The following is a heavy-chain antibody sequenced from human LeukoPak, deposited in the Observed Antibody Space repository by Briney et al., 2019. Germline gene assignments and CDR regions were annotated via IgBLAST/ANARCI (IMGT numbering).Heavy chain of an antibody. CDR3: ARSVRITIFGVVRGDYYYYMDV. V-gene: IGHV1-2*02. CDR2: INPNSGGT. J-gene: IGHJ6*03. D-gene: IGHD3-3*01. CDR1: GYTFTGYY. Sequence: ASVKVSCKASGYTFTGYYMHWVRQAPGQGLEWMGWINPNSGGTNYAQKFQGRVTMTRDTSISAAYMELSRLRSDDTAVYFCARSVRITIFGVVRGDYYYYMDVWGKGTTVTVSS.